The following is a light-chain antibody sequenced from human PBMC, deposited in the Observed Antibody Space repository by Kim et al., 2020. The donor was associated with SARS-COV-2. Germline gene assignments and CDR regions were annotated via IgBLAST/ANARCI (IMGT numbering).Light chain of an antibody. V-gene: IGLV3-21*04. Sequence: APGGTARITCDGDNIGTKSVYWYQQKAGQTPVLLIYYDSRRPSGIPERFSGSNSGNTATLTVSRVEAGDEADYYCQVWDSSTDQVLFGGGTQLTVL. J-gene: IGLJ3*02. CDR2: YDS. CDR1: NIGTKS. CDR3: QVWDSSTDQVL.